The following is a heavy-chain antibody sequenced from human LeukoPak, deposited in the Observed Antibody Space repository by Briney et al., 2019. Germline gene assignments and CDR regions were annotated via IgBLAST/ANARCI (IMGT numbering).Heavy chain of an antibody. CDR2: INPSGGST. Sequence: ASVKVSCKASGYTFTSYYMHWVRQAPGQGLEWMGIINPSGGSTSYAQKFQGRVTITTDESASTAYMELSSLRSEDTAVYYCARDRGAGSSWYGEGYYFDYWGQGTLVTVSS. D-gene: IGHD6-13*01. CDR3: ARDRGAGSSWYGEGYYFDY. V-gene: IGHV1-46*01. J-gene: IGHJ4*02. CDR1: GYTFTSYY.